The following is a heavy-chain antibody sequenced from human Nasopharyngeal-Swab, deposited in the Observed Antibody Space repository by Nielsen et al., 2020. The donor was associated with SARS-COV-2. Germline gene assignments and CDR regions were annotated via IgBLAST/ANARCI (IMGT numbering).Heavy chain of an antibody. V-gene: IGHV4-31*02. CDR3: ARGRGGWLGVNWFDP. J-gene: IGHJ5*02. Sequence: WIRQPPGKGLEWIGYIYYSGSTYYNPSLESRVTISVDTSKNQFSLKLSSVTAADTAVYYCARGRGGWLGVNWFDPWGQGTLVTVSS. CDR2: IYYSGST. D-gene: IGHD3-10*01.